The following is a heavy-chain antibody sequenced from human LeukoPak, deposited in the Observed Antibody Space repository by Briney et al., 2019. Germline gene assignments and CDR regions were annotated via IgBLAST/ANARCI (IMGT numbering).Heavy chain of an antibody. D-gene: IGHD3-22*01. J-gene: IGHJ5*02. CDR2: ISSNGGST. Sequence: GGSVRLSCAASGFTFNSYAMHWVRQAPGKGLVYVSGISSNGGSTYYANSVKGRFTISRDNSKNTLYLQMVSLRAEDMAVYYCARATYYYDNRGHGFDPWGQGTLVTVSS. CDR1: GFTFNSYA. V-gene: IGHV3-64*01. CDR3: ARATYYYDNRGHGFDP.